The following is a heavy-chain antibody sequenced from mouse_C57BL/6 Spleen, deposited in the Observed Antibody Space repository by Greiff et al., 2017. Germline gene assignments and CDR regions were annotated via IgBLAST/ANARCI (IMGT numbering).Heavy chain of an antibody. V-gene: IGHV1-85*01. CDR2: IYPRDGST. J-gene: IGHJ4*01. D-gene: IGHD4-1*01. CDR3: ARWDLTCAMDY. Sequence: QVQLKQSGPELVKPGASVKLSCKASGYTFTSYDINWVKQRPGQGLEWIGWIYPRDGSTKYNEKFKGKATLTVDTSSSTSYMELHSLTSEDSAVYFCARWDLTCAMDYWGQGTSVTVSS. CDR1: GYTFTSYD.